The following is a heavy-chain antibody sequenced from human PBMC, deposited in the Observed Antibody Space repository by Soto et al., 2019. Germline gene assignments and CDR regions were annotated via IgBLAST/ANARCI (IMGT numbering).Heavy chain of an antibody. V-gene: IGHV4-39*01. CDR1: GGSISSYY. J-gene: IGHJ6*02. CDR3: ARRQRSYEYYYYGMDV. Sequence: PSETLSLTCTVSGGSISSYYWSWIRQPPGKGLEWIGSIYYSGSTYYNPSLKSRVTISVDTSKNQFSLKLSSVTAADTAVYYCARRQRSYEYYYYGMDVWGQGTTVTVSS. D-gene: IGHD1-26*01. CDR2: IYYSGST.